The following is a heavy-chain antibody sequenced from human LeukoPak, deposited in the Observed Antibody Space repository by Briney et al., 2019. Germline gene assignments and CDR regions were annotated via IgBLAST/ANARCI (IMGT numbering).Heavy chain of an antibody. V-gene: IGHV3-30*18. D-gene: IGHD3-3*01. CDR1: GFSFSNYG. Sequence: GGSLRLSCTASGFSFSNYGMHWVRQAPGKGLEWITVISYDGSNEYYADSVKGRFTISRDNSKITLYLQMNSLRAEDTAVYYCVQGYYDFDYWGQGTLVTVSS. CDR3: VQGYYDFDY. CDR2: ISYDGSNE. J-gene: IGHJ4*02.